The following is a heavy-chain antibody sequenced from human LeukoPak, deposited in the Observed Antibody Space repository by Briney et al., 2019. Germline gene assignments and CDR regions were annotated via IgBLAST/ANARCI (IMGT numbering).Heavy chain of an antibody. CDR2: IIPIFGTA. CDR3: ARGANYYDSSAAFDY. V-gene: IGHV1-69*13. D-gene: IGHD3-22*01. Sequence: SVKVSCKASGGTFSSYAISWVRQAPGQGLEWMGGIIPIFGTANYAQKFQGRVTITADESTSTAYMELSSLRSEDTAVYYCARGANYYDSSAAFDYWGQGTLVTVSS. CDR1: GGTFSSYA. J-gene: IGHJ4*02.